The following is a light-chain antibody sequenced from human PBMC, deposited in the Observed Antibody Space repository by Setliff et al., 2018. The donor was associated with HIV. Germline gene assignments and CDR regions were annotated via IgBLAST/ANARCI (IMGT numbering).Light chain of an antibody. CDR2: DVI. V-gene: IGLV2-11*01. CDR3: TSYTRDNTITRV. J-gene: IGLJ1*01. CDR1: TSDVGGYNF. Sequence: QSALTQPRSVSGSPGQSVTISCTGTTSDVGGYNFVSWYQHHPGKAPKLMIYDVIKRPSGVPDRFSGSKPGNTASLTISGLQAEDEADYFCTSYTRDNTITRVFGTGTKVTV.